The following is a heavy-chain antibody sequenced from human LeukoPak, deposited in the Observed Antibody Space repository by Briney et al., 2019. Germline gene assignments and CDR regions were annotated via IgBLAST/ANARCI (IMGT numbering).Heavy chain of an antibody. CDR2: IKQDGSEK. J-gene: IGHJ6*02. CDR3: ARARSWGSSSPGGAYGMDV. V-gene: IGHV3-7*01. D-gene: IGHD6-6*01. CDR1: GFSFSSYW. Sequence: PGGSLRLSCAASGFSFSSYWMSWVRQAPGKGLEWVANIKQDGSEKYYVDSVKGRFTISRDNAKNSLYLQMNSLRAEDTAVYYCARARSWGSSSPGGAYGMDVWGQGTTVIVSS.